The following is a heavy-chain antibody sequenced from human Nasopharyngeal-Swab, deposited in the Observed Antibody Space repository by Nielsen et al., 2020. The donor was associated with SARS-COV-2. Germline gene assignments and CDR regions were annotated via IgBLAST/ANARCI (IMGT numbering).Heavy chain of an antibody. CDR1: GYTFTSYY. CDR3: AREPYYYYDSSGYYHTFGMGV. V-gene: IGHV1-46*01. Sequence: ASVKVSCRASGYTFTSYYMHWVRQAPGQGLEWMGIINPSGGSTSYAQKFQGRVTMTRDTSTSTVYMELRSLRSDDTAVYYCAREPYYYYDSSGYYHTFGMGVWGQGTTVTVSS. D-gene: IGHD3-22*01. CDR2: INPSGGST. J-gene: IGHJ6*02.